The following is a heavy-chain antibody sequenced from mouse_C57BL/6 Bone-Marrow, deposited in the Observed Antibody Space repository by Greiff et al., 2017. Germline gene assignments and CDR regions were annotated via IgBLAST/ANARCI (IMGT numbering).Heavy chain of an antibody. Sequence: VQLQESGAELVRPGTSVKVSCKASGYAFTNYLLEWVKQRPGQGLEWIGVIYPGSGGTNYNEKFKGKATLTADKSSSTAYMQRSSLTSEDSAVYFCARSKNWDSWFAYWGQGTLVTVSA. D-gene: IGHD4-1*01. CDR2: IYPGSGGT. CDR3: ARSKNWDSWFAY. V-gene: IGHV1-54*01. J-gene: IGHJ3*01. CDR1: GYAFTNYL.